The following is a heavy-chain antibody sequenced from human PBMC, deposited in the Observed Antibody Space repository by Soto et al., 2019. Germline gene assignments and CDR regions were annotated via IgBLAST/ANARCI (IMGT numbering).Heavy chain of an antibody. CDR3: AKDRGGSGWSFDY. Sequence: WGSLRLSCAASGFTFGKYAMSWVRQAPWKGLEWVSAITASGGSTYYADSVKGRLTISRDNSKNTLYLQMNSLRAEDTAVYYCAKDRGGSGWSFDYWGQGTLVTVSS. J-gene: IGHJ4*02. V-gene: IGHV3-23*01. CDR2: ITASGGST. D-gene: IGHD6-19*01. CDR1: GFTFGKYA.